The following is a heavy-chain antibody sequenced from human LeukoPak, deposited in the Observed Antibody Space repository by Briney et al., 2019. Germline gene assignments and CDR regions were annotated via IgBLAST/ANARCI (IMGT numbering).Heavy chain of an antibody. CDR1: GGTFSSYA. CDR2: IIPIFGTA. V-gene: IGHV1-69*06. D-gene: IGHD2-15*01. J-gene: IGHJ6*04. CDR3: ARDCSGGSRYPYYYYGMDV. Sequence: GSSVKVSCKASGGTFSSYAISWARQAPGQGLEWMGGIIPIFGTANYAQKFQGGVTITADKSTSTAYMELSSLGSEDTAVYYCARDCSGGSRYPYYYYGMDVWGKGTTVTVSS.